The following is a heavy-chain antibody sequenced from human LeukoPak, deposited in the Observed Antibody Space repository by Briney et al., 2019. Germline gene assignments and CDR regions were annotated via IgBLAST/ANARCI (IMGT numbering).Heavy chain of an antibody. CDR3: AKDLGGTGWFRFGMDV. J-gene: IGHJ6*02. CDR2: IIPILAIA. D-gene: IGHD2-2*01. Sequence: ASVKVSCKASGGTFSSYAISWVRQAPGQGLEWMGRIIPILAIANYAQKFQGRVTITADKSTSTAYMELSSLRAEDTALYYCAKDLGGTGWFRFGMDVWGQGTTVTVSS. V-gene: IGHV1-69*04. CDR1: GGTFSSYA.